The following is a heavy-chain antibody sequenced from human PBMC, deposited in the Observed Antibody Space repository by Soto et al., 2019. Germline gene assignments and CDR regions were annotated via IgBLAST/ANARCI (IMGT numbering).Heavy chain of an antibody. CDR2: VRSRAKNYAT. CDR3: TRWETGMPQFDY. V-gene: IGHV3-73*01. CDR1: GFTFSGAA. Sequence: PVGSLRLSCAASGFTFSGAAIHWVRQASGKGLEWVGRVRSRAKNYATGYGESVKGRFIISRDESKNMAYLQMSSLTAEDTAVYYCTRWETGMPQFDYWGQGTPVTVSS. D-gene: IGHD1-26*01. J-gene: IGHJ4*02.